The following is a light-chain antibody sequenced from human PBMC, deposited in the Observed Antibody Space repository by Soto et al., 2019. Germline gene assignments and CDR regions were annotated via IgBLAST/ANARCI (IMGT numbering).Light chain of an antibody. CDR1: QRIISY. Sequence: DIQMTQSPSSLSASVRDRVTITCRASQRIISYLNWYQQKPGQAPKLLIYAASSLQSGVTSRFCGSGSGTDFTLTISSLQHEDFATYYCQQSYSTPRTFGQGTKVDIK. J-gene: IGKJ1*01. CDR2: AAS. CDR3: QQSYSTPRT. V-gene: IGKV1-39*01.